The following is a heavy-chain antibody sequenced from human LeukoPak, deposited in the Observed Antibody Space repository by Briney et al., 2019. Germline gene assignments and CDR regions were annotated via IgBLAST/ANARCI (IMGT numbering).Heavy chain of an antibody. Sequence: SETLSLTCTVSGGSISSSTYYWSWIRQHPGKGLEWIGYIYYSGGTYYNPSLKSRVTISVDTSKNQFSLKLSSVTAADTAVYYCARMDYYYYYMDVWGKGTTVTVSS. V-gene: IGHV4-31*03. CDR2: IYYSGGT. CDR1: GGSISSSTYY. CDR3: ARMDYYYYYMDV. J-gene: IGHJ6*03.